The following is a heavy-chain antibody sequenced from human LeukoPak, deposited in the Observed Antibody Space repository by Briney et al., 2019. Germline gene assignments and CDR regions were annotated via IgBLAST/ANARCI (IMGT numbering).Heavy chain of an antibody. CDR2: INAGNGNT. CDR3: ARGKLAYCGGDCQTLYYFDY. CDR1: GYTFTSYA. J-gene: IGHJ4*02. Sequence: GASVKVSCKASGYTFTSYAMHWVRQAPGQRLEWMGWINAGNGNTKYSQKFQGRVTITRDTSASTAYMELSRLTSDDTAVYYCARGKLAYCGGDCQTLYYFDYWGQGTLVTVSS. V-gene: IGHV1-3*01. D-gene: IGHD2-21*02.